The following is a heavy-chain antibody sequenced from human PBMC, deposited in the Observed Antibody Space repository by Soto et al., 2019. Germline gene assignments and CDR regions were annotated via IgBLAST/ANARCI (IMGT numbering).Heavy chain of an antibody. D-gene: IGHD2-2*01. J-gene: IGHJ6*02. V-gene: IGHV1-2*02. CDR1: GYTFTGYY. Sequence: ASVKGSCKASGYTFTGYYMHWVRQAPGQGLEWMGWINPNSGGTNYAQKFQGRVTMTRDASISTAYMELSRLRSDDTAVYYCARAMVPAARPAGYHYGMDVWGQGTTVTVSS. CDR2: INPNSGGT. CDR3: ARAMVPAARPAGYHYGMDV.